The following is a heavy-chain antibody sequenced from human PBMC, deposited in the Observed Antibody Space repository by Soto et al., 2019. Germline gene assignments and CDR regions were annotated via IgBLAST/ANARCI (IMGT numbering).Heavy chain of an antibody. J-gene: IGHJ4*02. CDR1: GGSISSYY. D-gene: IGHD6-13*01. CDR2: IYYSGST. V-gene: IGHV4-59*01. CDR3: ARGLGSSWYYFDY. Sequence: SETLSLTCTVSGGSISSYYWSWIRQPPGKGLEWIGYIYYSGSTNYNPSLKSRATISVDTSKNQFSLKLSSVTAADTAVYYCARGLGSSWYYFDYWGQGTLVTVSS.